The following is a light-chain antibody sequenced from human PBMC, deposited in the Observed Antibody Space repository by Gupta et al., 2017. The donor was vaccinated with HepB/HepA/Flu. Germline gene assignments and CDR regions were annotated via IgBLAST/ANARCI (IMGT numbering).Light chain of an antibody. J-gene: IGKJ2*01. CDR1: RKVGRNY. Sequence: DIVFTQSPDTLSLSPGEGATLSCRASRKVGRNYVAWYQQKPGQAPRLLIYGASSRATEIPDRFSASGSGTDFTLRLSRLEPEDLAVYYCQQYGHSPRTFGQGTRVEIK. CDR3: QQYGHSPRT. V-gene: IGKV3-20*01. CDR2: GAS.